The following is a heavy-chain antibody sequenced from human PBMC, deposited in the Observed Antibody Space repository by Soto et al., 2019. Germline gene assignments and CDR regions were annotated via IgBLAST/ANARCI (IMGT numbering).Heavy chain of an antibody. CDR2: IFHSGNT. CDR3: ARALAGEHFDY. V-gene: IGHV4-30-2*01. D-gene: IGHD6-19*01. J-gene: IGHJ4*02. CDR1: GGSISSGDYS. Sequence: QLQLQESGSGLVKPSQTLSLTCAVSGGSISSGDYSWSWIRQPPGKGLEWIGYIFHSGNTYYNPSLKSRVTISVDNSKNQFSPKLSSVTAADTAVYYCARALAGEHFDYWGQGTLVTVSS.